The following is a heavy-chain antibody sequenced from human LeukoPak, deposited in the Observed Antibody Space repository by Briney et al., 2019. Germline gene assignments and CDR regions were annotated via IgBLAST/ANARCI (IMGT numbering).Heavy chain of an antibody. CDR2: FDPEDGET. V-gene: IGHV1-24*01. CDR1: GYTPTELS. D-gene: IGHD3-3*01. J-gene: IGHJ4*02. Sequence: ASVKVSCKVSGYTPTELSMHWVRQAPGKGLEWMGGFDPEDGETIYAQKFQGRVTMTEDTSTDTAYMELSSLRSEDTAVYYCATAGLWSGYPTGDYWGQGTLVTVSS. CDR3: ATAGLWSGYPTGDY.